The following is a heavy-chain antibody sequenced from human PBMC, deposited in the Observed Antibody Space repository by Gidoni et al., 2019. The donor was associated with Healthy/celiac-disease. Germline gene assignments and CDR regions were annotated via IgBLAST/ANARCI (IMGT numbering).Heavy chain of an antibody. Sequence: QLQLQESGPGLVKPSETLSLTCTVSGGSISSSSYYWGWSRQPPGKGLEWIGSIYYSGSTYYNPSLKSRVTISVDTSKNQFSLKLSSVTAADTAVYYCARERLTGLEPSRRYDYWGQGTLVTVSS. V-gene: IGHV4-39*07. J-gene: IGHJ4*02. D-gene: IGHD1-1*01. CDR1: GGSISSSSYY. CDR2: IYYSGST. CDR3: ARERLTGLEPSRRYDY.